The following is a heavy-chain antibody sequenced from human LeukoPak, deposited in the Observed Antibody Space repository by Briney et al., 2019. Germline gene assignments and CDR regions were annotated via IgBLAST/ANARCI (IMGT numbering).Heavy chain of an antibody. CDR1: GYTFTNYG. D-gene: IGHD3-22*01. CDR2: INGGNGNA. V-gene: IGHV1-3*01. Sequence: ASVKVSCKTSGYTFTNYGMHWVRQAPGQRLEWMGWINGGNGNAKYSQNFQGRVTIIRDTSTSTAYMELSSLRSEDTAVYYCARVPLHDSSGHYYPHWGQGTLVTVSS. J-gene: IGHJ1*01. CDR3: ARVPLHDSSGHYYPH.